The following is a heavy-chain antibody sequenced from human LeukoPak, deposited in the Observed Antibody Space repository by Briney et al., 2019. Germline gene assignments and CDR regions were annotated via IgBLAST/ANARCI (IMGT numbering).Heavy chain of an antibody. CDR1: GFTVSSNY. D-gene: IGHD2-21*02. J-gene: IGHJ4*02. V-gene: IGHV3-66*01. Sequence: GGSLRLSCAASGFTVSSNYMSWVRQAPGKGLEWVSVIYSGGSTYYADSVKGRFTISRDNSKNTLYLQMNSLRAEDTAVYYCALRKAYCGGDCAPGYWGQGTLVTVSS. CDR3: ALRKAYCGGDCAPGY. CDR2: IYSGGST.